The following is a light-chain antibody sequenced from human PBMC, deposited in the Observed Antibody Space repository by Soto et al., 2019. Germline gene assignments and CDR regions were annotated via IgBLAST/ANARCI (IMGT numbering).Light chain of an antibody. V-gene: IGKV1D-12*01. CDR3: QQADSFPLT. J-gene: IGKJ4*01. CDR2: GAS. CDR1: QDISTL. Sequence: DIQMTQSPSSVSASIGDTVTITCRASQDISTLLAWYQQKPGKAPKLLIYGASTLESGVPSRFSGRGSVTDFTLTISSLQTEDLATYLCQQADSFPLTFGGGTKVEIK.